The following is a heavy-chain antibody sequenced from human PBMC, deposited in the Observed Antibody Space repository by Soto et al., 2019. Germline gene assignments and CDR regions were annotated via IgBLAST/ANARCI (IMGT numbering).Heavy chain of an antibody. Sequence: QVQLVESGGGVVQPGRPLRLSCAASGFTFSSYGMHWVRKAPGKGLEWVAVISYDGSNKYYADSVKGRFTISRDNSKNTLYLQMNSLRAEDTAVYYCAKDGVYYYYYYGMDVWGQGTTVTVSS. CDR1: GFTFSSYG. D-gene: IGHD2-8*01. CDR3: AKDGVYYYYYYGMDV. CDR2: ISYDGSNK. J-gene: IGHJ6*02. V-gene: IGHV3-30*18.